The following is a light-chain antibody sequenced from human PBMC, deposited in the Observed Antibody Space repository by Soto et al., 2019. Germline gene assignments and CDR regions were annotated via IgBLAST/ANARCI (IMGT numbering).Light chain of an antibody. J-gene: IGLJ2*01. Sequence: QSVLTQPASVSGSPGQSITISCTGTSSDVGGYNYVSWYQQHPGKAPKLMIYDVSNRPSGVSNRFSGSKSGNTASLTISGLRAEDEAHYYCCSYTSSSTRVFGGGTKLTVL. CDR1: SSDVGGYNY. CDR3: CSYTSSSTRV. V-gene: IGLV2-14*01. CDR2: DVS.